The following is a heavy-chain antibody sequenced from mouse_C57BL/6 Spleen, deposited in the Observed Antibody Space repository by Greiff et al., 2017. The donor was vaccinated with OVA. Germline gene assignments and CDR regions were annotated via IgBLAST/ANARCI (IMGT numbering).Heavy chain of an antibody. Sequence: EVKLVESGEGLVKPGGSLKLSCAASGFTFSSYAMSWVRQTPEKRLEWVAYISSGGDYIYYADTVKGRFTISRDNARNTLYLQMSSLKSEDTAMYYCTRVIYDYGYFDYWGQGTTLTVSS. CDR1: GFTFSSYA. V-gene: IGHV5-9-1*02. CDR3: TRVIYDYGYFDY. CDR2: ISSGGDYI. D-gene: IGHD2-4*01. J-gene: IGHJ2*01.